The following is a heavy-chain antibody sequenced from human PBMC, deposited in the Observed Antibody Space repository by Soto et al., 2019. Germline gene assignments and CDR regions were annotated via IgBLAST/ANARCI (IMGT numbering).Heavy chain of an antibody. CDR1: GFTFSSYE. CDR2: ISSSGSTI. CDR3: AKGGIGDFWRGYYTGIVCYSYYYGMDV. J-gene: IGHJ6*02. Sequence: EVQLVESGGGLVQPGGALRLSCAASGFTFSSYEMNWVRQAPAKGLEWVSYISSSGSTIYYADSVKGRFTISRDNAKNSLYLKMNSLRAEDTDVYYCAKGGIGDFWRGYYTGIVCYSYYYGMDVWSQGTTVTVFS. D-gene: IGHD3-3*01. V-gene: IGHV3-48*03.